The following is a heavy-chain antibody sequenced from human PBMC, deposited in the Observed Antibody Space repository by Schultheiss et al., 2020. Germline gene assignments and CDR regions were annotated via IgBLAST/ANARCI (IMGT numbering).Heavy chain of an antibody. CDR3: AKDRRGELVYGMDV. CDR2: ISYDGSNK. CDR1: GFTFSNYG. D-gene: IGHD1-26*01. J-gene: IGHJ6*02. V-gene: IGHV3-30*18. Sequence: GGSLRLSCVASGFTFSNYGMHWARQAPGKGLEWVALISYDGSNKYYADSVKGRFTISRDTSKSTLYLQMNSLRPEDTAVYYCAKDRRGELVYGMDVWGQGTTVTVYS.